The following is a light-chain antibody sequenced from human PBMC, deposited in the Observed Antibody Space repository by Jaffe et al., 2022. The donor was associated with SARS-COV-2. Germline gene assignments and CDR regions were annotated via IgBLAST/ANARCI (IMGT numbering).Light chain of an antibody. Sequence: QSALTQPASVSGSPGQSITISCTGTSSDVGGYNSVSWYQQHPGKSPKLMIYEVSNRPSGVPDRFSGSKSGNTASLTISGLQTEDEADYYCSSYTDTFTVFGGGTKLTVL. J-gene: IGLJ2*01. CDR2: EVS. V-gene: IGLV2-14*01. CDR3: SSYTDTFTV. CDR1: SSDVGGYNS.